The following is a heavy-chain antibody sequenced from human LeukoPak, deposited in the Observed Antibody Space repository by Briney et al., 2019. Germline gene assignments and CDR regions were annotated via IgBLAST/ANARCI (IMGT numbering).Heavy chain of an antibody. CDR2: ISSDENNK. V-gene: IGHV3-30*03. CDR3: ARIGYSISWSGDY. D-gene: IGHD6-13*01. J-gene: IGHJ4*02. CDR1: GFTFTSYG. Sequence: GRSPRLSCAASGFTFTSYGMHWVRQAPGKGLEWVALISSDENNKYYADSVKGRFSISRDNSKNTLYLQMNGLRVEDTAVYYCARIGYSISWSGDYWGQGSLVTVSS.